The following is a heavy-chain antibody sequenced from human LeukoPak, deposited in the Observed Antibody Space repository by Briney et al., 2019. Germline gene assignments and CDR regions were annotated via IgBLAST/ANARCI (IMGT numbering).Heavy chain of an antibody. D-gene: IGHD5-18*01. J-gene: IGHJ4*02. CDR2: ISYDGSNK. Sequence: GGSLRLSCAASGFTFSSYAMHWVRQTPGKGLEWVAVISYDGSNKYYADSVEGRFTISRDNSKNTLYLQMNSLRAEDTAVYYCARGGPYSRFFDYWGQGTLVTVSS. CDR3: ARGGPYSRFFDY. CDR1: GFTFSSYA. V-gene: IGHV3-30-3*01.